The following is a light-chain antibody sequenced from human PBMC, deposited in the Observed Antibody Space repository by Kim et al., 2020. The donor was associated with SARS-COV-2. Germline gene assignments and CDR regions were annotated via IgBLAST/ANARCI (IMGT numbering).Light chain of an antibody. Sequence: DIQMTQSPFSLSASVGDRVTITCQASQDISNYLNWYQQKPGKAPKLLIYDASNLETGVPSRFSGSGSGTDVTFTISSLQPEDIATYYCQQYDNLPFTFGQGTRVEIK. V-gene: IGKV1-33*01. J-gene: IGKJ5*01. CDR2: DAS. CDR3: QQYDNLPFT. CDR1: QDISNY.